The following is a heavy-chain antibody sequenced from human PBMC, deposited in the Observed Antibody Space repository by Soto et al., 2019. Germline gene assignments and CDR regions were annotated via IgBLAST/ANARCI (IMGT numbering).Heavy chain of an antibody. V-gene: IGHV3-23*01. CDR3: AKDGYNTPYAY. Sequence: GGSLRLSCAASGFTFNSYATSWVRQAPGKGLEWVSAISGSGGTTYYADSVQSRFTISRDNSKNTLYLQMNSLRAEDTAVYYCAKDGYNTPYAYWGQGTPVTVSS. D-gene: IGHD5-12*01. J-gene: IGHJ4*02. CDR2: ISGSGGTT. CDR1: GFTFNSYA.